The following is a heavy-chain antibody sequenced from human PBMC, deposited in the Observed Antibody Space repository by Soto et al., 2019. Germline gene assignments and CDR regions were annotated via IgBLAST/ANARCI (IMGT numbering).Heavy chain of an antibody. V-gene: IGHV1-2*04. D-gene: IGHD2-15*01. J-gene: IGHJ6*02. CDR3: ARDRSTVVTPVYYYGMDV. CDR1: GYTFTGYY. CDR2: INPNSGGT. Sequence: ASVKVSCKASGYTFTGYYMHWVRQAPGQGLEWMGWINPNSGGTNYAQKFQGWVTMTRDTSISTAYMELSRLRSDDTAVYYCARDRSTVVTPVYYYGMDVWGQGTTVTVSS.